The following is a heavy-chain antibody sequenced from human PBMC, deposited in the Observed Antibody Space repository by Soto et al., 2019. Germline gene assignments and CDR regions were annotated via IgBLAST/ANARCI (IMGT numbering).Heavy chain of an antibody. CDR1: GGSISSGGYY. D-gene: IGHD5-18*01. CDR2: IYYSGST. V-gene: IGHV4-31*03. CDR3: ARDKTSVANSLGWFDP. J-gene: IGHJ5*02. Sequence: TLSLTCTVSGGSISSGGYYWSWIRQHPGKGLEWIGYIYYSGSTYYNPSLKSRVTISVDTSKNQFSLKLSSVTAADTAVYYCARDKTSVANSLGWFDPWGQGTLVTVS.